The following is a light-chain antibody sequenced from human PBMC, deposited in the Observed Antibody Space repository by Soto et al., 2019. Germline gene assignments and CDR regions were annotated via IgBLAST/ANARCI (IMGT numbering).Light chain of an antibody. J-gene: IGKJ3*01. CDR1: QSISSW. V-gene: IGKV1-5*01. CDR3: QEYNSIRVT. Sequence: DIQMTQSPSTLSASVGDRVTITCRASQSISSWLAWYQQKPGKAPKLLIYDASSLESGVPSRFSGSGSGTEFTLPISSLQPDELTTYYSQEYNSIRVTFGPGTKVDIK. CDR2: DAS.